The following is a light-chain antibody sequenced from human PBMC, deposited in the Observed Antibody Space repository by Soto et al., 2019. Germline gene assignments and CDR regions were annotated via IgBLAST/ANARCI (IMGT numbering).Light chain of an antibody. CDR3: SSYTLPSTV. CDR1: SSDGDDYKD. J-gene: IGLJ1*01. Sequence: QSALTQPASVSGTPGQSITISCSGISSDGDDYKDVSWNPQHPGKAPKLMIYEVTYRPPGVSNRFSGSKSGNTASLTIFGLEAEDEADYYCSSYTLPSTVFGTGTKLTVL. CDR2: EVT. V-gene: IGLV2-14*01.